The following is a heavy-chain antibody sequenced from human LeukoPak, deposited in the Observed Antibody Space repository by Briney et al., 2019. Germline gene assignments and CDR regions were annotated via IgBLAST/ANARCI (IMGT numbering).Heavy chain of an antibody. D-gene: IGHD3-22*01. CDR2: VIPIFGTA. CDR3: ARGYTMTDAFDI. Sequence: ASVKVSCKASGGTFISYAISWVRQAPGQGLEWMGGVIPIFGTANYAQKFQGRVTITTDQSTSTAYMELSSLRSEDTAVYYCARGYTMTDAFDIWGQGTMVTVSS. CDR1: GGTFISYA. V-gene: IGHV1-69*05. J-gene: IGHJ3*02.